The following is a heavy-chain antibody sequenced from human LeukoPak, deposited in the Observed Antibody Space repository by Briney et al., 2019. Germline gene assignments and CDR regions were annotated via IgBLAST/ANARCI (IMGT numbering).Heavy chain of an antibody. V-gene: IGHV3-33*01. CDR1: GFMFSDYG. CDR2: IWYDGSDE. J-gene: IGHJ4*02. CDR3: ARVWESSSGWFEGSIDY. D-gene: IGHD6-19*01. Sequence: GGSLRLSCAGSGFMFSDYGIHWVRQAPGKGLEWVAAIWYDGSDEYYADSVKGRFTISRDNSKRTVFLQISSLRAEDTAIYYCARVWESSSGWFEGSIDYWGQGSLVTVSS.